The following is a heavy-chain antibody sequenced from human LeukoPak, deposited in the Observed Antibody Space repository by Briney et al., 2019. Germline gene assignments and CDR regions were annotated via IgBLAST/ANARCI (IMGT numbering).Heavy chain of an antibody. CDR3: ARGKIVGATYFHY. V-gene: IGHV3-7*01. Sequence: GGSLSLSCAVSGFHFNKYWMLWLRQARGEGVEWVANIYQDGSEIYPVAHVKGRFTLSRDNEKNSPYLQMYGLSAEDLVVFYCARGKIVGATYFHYWGQGNLVTVSP. J-gene: IGHJ4*02. D-gene: IGHD1-26*01. CDR2: IYQDGSEI. CDR1: GFHFNKYW.